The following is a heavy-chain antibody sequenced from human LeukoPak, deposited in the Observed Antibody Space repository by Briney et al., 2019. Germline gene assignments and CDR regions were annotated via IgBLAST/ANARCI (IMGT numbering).Heavy chain of an antibody. Sequence: SGTLSLTCAVSGGSISSNNWWSWVRQPPGKGLEWIGEIYHQGATNYNPSLKGRVTLSVDKSKNQFSLKLTSVTAADTAVYYCARGPSVGAHFDYWGQGTLVTVSS. V-gene: IGHV4-4*02. CDR3: ARGPSVGAHFDY. CDR2: IYHQGAT. J-gene: IGHJ4*02. CDR1: GGSISSNNW. D-gene: IGHD1-26*01.